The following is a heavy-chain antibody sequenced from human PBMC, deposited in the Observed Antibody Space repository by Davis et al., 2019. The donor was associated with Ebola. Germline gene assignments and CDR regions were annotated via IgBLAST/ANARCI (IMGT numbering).Heavy chain of an antibody. J-gene: IGHJ4*02. CDR1: GGSISSSSYY. CDR2: IYYSGST. Sequence: GSLRLSCTVSGGSISSSSYYWSWIRQPPGKGLEWIGYIYYSGSTNYNPSLKSRVTISVDTSKNRFSLKLSSVTAADTAVYYCARVDTATFDYWGQGTLVTVSS. D-gene: IGHD5-18*01. CDR3: ARVDTATFDY. V-gene: IGHV4-61*01.